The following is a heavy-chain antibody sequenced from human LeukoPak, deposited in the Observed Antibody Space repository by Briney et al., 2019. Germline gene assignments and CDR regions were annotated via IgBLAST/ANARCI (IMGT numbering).Heavy chain of an antibody. CDR3: ARRTICGTSY. V-gene: IGHV4-34*01. D-gene: IGHD3-3*01. Sequence: SETLSLTCTVSGGSIGAYYCSWIRQPPWKGLEWIGEINHSGSTNYNPSLKSRVTISVDTSKNQFSLKLSSVTAADTAVYYCARRTICGTSYWGQGTLVTVSS. CDR1: GGSIGAYY. J-gene: IGHJ4*02. CDR2: INHSGST.